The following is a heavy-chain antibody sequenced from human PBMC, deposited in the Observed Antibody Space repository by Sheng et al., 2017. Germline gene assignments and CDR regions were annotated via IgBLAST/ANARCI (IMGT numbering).Heavy chain of an antibody. J-gene: IGHJ4*02. D-gene: IGHD6-13*01. CDR2: IYYSGST. CDR1: GGSISSSSYY. V-gene: IGHV4-39*07. Sequence: QLQLQESGPGLVKPSETLSLTCTVSGGSISSSSYYWGWIRQPPGKGLEWIGSIYYSGSTYYNPSLKSRVTISVDTSKNQFSLKLSSVTAADTAVYYCARDGSSSWGGYFDYWGQGNPGSPSPQ. CDR3: ARDGSSSWGGYFDY.